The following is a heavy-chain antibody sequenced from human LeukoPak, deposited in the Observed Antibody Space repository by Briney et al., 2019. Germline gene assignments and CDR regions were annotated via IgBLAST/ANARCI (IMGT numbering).Heavy chain of an antibody. CDR1: GFTFSNYG. CDR2: IKSKTDGGTT. Sequence: PGRSLRLSCAASGFTFSNYGMHWVRQAPGKGLEWVGRIKSKTDGGTTDYAAPVKGRFTISRDDSKNTLYLQMNSLKTEDTAVYYCTTDEGGLSDVWGKGTTVTISS. CDR3: TTDEGGLSDV. D-gene: IGHD6-19*01. J-gene: IGHJ6*04. V-gene: IGHV3-15*01.